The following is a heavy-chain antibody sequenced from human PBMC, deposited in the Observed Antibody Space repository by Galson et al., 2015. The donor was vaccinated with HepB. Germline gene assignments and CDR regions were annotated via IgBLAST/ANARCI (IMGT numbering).Heavy chain of an antibody. CDR2: TIPIFGTA. J-gene: IGHJ3*02. CDR1: GGTFTNSA. V-gene: IGHV1-69*13. D-gene: IGHD2-2*01. Sequence: SVKVSCKASGGTFTNSAISWVRRAPGQGLEWMGVTIPIFGTANYARNFQARVTITADESTTTAYMELSNLTSEDTAVYYCASYVAVEPDGFDIWGQGTMVTVSS. CDR3: ASYVAVEPDGFDI.